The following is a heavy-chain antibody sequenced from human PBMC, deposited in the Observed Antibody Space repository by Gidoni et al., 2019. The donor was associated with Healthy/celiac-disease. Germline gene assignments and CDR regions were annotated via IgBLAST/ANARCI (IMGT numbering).Heavy chain of an antibody. J-gene: IGHJ4*02. D-gene: IGHD2-2*01. CDR3: ASPIYCSSTSCHDY. Sequence: WVSSISSSSSYIYYADSVKGRFTISRDNAKNSLYLQMNSLRAEDTAVYYCASPIYCSSTSCHDYWGQGTLVTVSS. V-gene: IGHV3-21*01. CDR2: ISSSSSYI.